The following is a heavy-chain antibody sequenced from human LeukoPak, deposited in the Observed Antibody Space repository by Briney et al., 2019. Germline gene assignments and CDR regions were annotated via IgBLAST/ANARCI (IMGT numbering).Heavy chain of an antibody. D-gene: IGHD3-16*01. Sequence: PSETLSLTCAVYGGSFSGYYWSWIRQPPGKGLEWIGEINHSGSTNYNPSLKSRVTISVDTSKNQFSLKLSSVTAADTVVYYCARGLRRLGIWGQGTMVTVSS. V-gene: IGHV4-34*01. CDR1: GGSFSGYY. J-gene: IGHJ3*02. CDR2: INHSGST. CDR3: ARGLRRLGI.